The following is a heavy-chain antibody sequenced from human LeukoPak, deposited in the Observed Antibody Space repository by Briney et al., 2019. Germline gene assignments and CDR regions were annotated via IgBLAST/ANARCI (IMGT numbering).Heavy chain of an antibody. CDR2: ISSDGNNK. V-gene: IGHV3-30*18. J-gene: IGHJ6*03. CDR1: GFTFSSFG. CDR3: AKDGRPSSSSYYYYYYMDV. D-gene: IGHD6-13*01. Sequence: GRSLRLSCAVSGFTFSSFGVHWVRQAPGKGLEWVALISSDGNNKYYADSVKGRFTISRDNSKNTLYLQMNSLRAEDTAVYYCAKDGRPSSSSYYYYYYMDVWGKGTTVTVSS.